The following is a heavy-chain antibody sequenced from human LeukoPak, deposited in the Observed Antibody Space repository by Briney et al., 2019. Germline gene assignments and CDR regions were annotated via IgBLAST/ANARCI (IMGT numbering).Heavy chain of an antibody. Sequence: GGSLRLSCAASGFTFSGSAMPWVRQASGKGLEWVGRIRSKANSYATAYAASVKGRFTISRDDSKNTAYLQMNSLKTEDTAVYYCTRPGYRGAFDIWGQGTMVTVSS. CDR3: TRPGYRGAFDI. V-gene: IGHV3-73*01. CDR1: GFTFSGSA. D-gene: IGHD1-1*01. J-gene: IGHJ3*02. CDR2: IRSKANSYAT.